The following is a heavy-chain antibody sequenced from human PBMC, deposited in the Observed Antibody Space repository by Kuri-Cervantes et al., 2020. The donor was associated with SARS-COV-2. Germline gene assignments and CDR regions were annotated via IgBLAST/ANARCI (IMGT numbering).Heavy chain of an antibody. CDR2: IIPIFGTA. V-gene: IGHV1-69*05. Sequence: SVKVSCKASGGTFSSYAISWVRQAPGQGLEWMGGIIPIFGTANYAQKFQGRVTMTRDTSTSTVYMELSSLRSEDTAVYYCATKEGTDAFDIWGQGTMVTVSS. CDR3: ATKEGTDAFDI. J-gene: IGHJ3*02. CDR1: GGTFSSYA.